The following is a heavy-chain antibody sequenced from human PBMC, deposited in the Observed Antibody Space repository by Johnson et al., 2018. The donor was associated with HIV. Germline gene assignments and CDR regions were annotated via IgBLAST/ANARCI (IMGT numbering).Heavy chain of an antibody. CDR1: DFTFSSYG. V-gene: IGHV3-30*02. CDR3: ARASHSSGWYGRLGDAFDI. D-gene: IGHD6-19*01. CDR2: IRYDGSYK. J-gene: IGHJ3*02. Sequence: QVQLVESGGGVVQPGGSLRLSCAASDFTFSSYGMHWVRQAPGKGLEWVAFIRYDGSYKYYVDSVKGRFTISRDNSKNTLYLQMNSLRAEDTAVYYCARASHSSGWYGRLGDAFDIWGHGTMVTVSS.